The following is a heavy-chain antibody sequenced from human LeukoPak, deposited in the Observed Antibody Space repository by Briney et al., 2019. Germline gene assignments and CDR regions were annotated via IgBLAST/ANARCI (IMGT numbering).Heavy chain of an antibody. V-gene: IGHV1-69*01. CDR1: GGTFSSYA. CDR3: ARGDQLLYSFDY. J-gene: IGHJ4*02. D-gene: IGHD2-2*01. Sequence: SVKVSCKASGGTFSSYAISWVRQAPGQGREWMGGIIPIFGTANYARKFQGRVTITADESTSTAYMELSSLRSEDTAVYYCARGDQLLYSFDYWGQGTLVTVSS. CDR2: IIPIFGTA.